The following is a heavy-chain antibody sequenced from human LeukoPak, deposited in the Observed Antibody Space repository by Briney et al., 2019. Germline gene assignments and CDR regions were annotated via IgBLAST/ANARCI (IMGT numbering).Heavy chain of an antibody. CDR3: AKDIGGYYGSGSFDY. CDR2: ISGDGGST. D-gene: IGHD3-10*01. J-gene: IGHJ4*02. CDR1: GFTFDDYA. V-gene: IGHV3-43*02. Sequence: GGSLRLSCAASGFTFDDYAMHWVRQAPGKGLEWVSLISGDGGSTYYADSVKGRFTISRDNSKNSRYLQMNSLRTEDTALYYCAKDIGGYYGSGSFDYLGQGTLGTVSS.